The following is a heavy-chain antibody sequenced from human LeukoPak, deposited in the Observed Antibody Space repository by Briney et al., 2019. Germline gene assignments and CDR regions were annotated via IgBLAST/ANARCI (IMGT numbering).Heavy chain of an antibody. CDR3: ARDLGFGYYDSSGPEDYFDY. CDR2: ISSSGSTI. D-gene: IGHD3-22*01. CDR1: GFTFSSYE. V-gene: IGHV3-48*03. Sequence: GGSLRLSCAASGFTFSSYEMNWVRQAPGKGLEWVSYISSSGSTIYYADSVKGRFTISRDNAKNSLYLQMNSPRAEDTAVYYCARDLGFGYYDSSGPEDYFDYWGQGTLVTVSS. J-gene: IGHJ4*02.